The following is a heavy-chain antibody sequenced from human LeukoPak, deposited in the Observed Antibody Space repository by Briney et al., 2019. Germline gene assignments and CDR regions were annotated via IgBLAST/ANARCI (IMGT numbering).Heavy chain of an antibody. J-gene: IGHJ4*02. Sequence: ASVKVSCKASGYTFTGDYMHWVRQAPGQGLEWMGWINPNSGGTNYAQKFQGRVTMTRDTSISTAYMELSRLRSDDTAVYYCARSRLRIAVAGTDFSYWGQGTLVTVSS. CDR2: INPNSGGT. CDR1: GYTFTGDY. V-gene: IGHV1-2*02. CDR3: ARSRLRIAVAGTDFSY. D-gene: IGHD6-19*01.